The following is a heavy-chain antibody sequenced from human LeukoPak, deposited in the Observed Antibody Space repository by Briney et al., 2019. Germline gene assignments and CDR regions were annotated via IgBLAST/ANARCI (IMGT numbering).Heavy chain of an antibody. CDR3: AKGGSSWYDAFDI. V-gene: IGHV3-74*01. D-gene: IGHD6-13*01. J-gene: IGHJ3*02. CDR2: IGGDGSNT. CDR1: GFTFRTYW. Sequence: GGSLRLSCGASGFTFRTYWMHWVRQAPGKGLVWVSRIGGDGSNTNFADSVRGRFAISRDNAKNSLYLQMNSLRAEDTALYYCAKGGSSWYDAFDIWGQGTMVTVSS.